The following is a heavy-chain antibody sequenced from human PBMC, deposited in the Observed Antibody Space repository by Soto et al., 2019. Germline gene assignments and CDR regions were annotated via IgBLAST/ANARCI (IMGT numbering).Heavy chain of an antibody. J-gene: IGHJ6*03. CDR1: GGYISSIGYY. CDR3: ARRRFSGITMVRGGSYYYMDV. Sequence: PSEPLSLSCTVAGGYISSIGYYWVWIRQPPGKGLEWFGYIYYSGSINYNPSLKSRVTISVDTSKNQFSLKLSSVTAADTAVYYCARRRFSGITMVRGGSYYYMDVWGKGTTVTVSS. V-gene: IGHV4-61*05. CDR2: IYYSGSI. D-gene: IGHD3-10*01.